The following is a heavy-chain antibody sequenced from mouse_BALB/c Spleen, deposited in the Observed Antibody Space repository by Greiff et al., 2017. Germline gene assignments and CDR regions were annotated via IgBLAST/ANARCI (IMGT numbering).Heavy chain of an antibody. CDR1: GFSLTDYG. CDR3: ARDAYYGNYYYAMDY. Sequence: VKLQQSGPGLVAPSQSLSITCTVSGFSLTDYGVSWIRQPPGKGLEWLGVIWGGGSTYYNSALKSRLSISKDNSKSQVFLKMNSLQTDDTAMYYCARDAYYGNYYYAMDYWGQGTSVTVSS. V-gene: IGHV2-6-5*01. J-gene: IGHJ4*01. CDR2: IWGGGST. D-gene: IGHD2-10*01.